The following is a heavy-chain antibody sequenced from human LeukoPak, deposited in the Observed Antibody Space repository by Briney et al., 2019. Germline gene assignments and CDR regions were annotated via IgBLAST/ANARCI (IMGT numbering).Heavy chain of an antibody. CDR2: ISSNGGST. D-gene: IGHD2-8*01. CDR1: GFTFSSYA. V-gene: IGHV3-64*04. Sequence: PGGSLRLSCSASGFTFSSYAMHWVRQAPGKGLEYVSAISSNGGSTYYADSVKGRFTISRDNSKSTLYLQMNSLRVEDTAVYYCAREQYGQHYLDYWGQGTLAIVSS. J-gene: IGHJ4*02. CDR3: AREQYGQHYLDY.